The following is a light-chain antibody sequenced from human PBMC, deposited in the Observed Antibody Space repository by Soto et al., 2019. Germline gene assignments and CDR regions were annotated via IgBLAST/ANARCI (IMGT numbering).Light chain of an antibody. CDR1: SSDVGSFNL. Sequence: QSALTQPASVSGSPGQSITISRTGTSSDVGSFNLVSWYQQYPGKAPKLMIYESSKRPSGVFNRFSGSKSGNTASLTISGLQAEDEADYYCCSYAGSNTLLFGGGTKLTVL. CDR3: CSYAGSNTLL. CDR2: ESS. J-gene: IGLJ2*01. V-gene: IGLV2-23*01.